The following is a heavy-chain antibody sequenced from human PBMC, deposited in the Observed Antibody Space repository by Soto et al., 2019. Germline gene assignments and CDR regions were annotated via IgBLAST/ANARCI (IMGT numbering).Heavy chain of an antibody. J-gene: IGHJ5*02. V-gene: IGHV4-34*01. CDR2: INHSGST. Sequence: QVQLQQWGAGLLKPSETLSLTCAVYGGSFSGYYWSWIRQPPGKGLEWIGEINHSGSTNYNPSLKSRVTISVDTSKNQFSLKLSCVTAADTAVYYCARGGGWGIVVVPAATNWFDPWGQGTLVTVSS. CDR1: GGSFSGYY. CDR3: ARGGGWGIVVVPAATNWFDP. D-gene: IGHD2-2*01.